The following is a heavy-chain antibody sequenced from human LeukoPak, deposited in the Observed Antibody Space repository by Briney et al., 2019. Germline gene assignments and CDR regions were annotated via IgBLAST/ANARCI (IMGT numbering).Heavy chain of an antibody. CDR2: ISYDGSNK. CDR1: GFTFSSYG. V-gene: IGHV3-30*18. Sequence: GGSLRLSCAASGFTFSSYGMHWVRQAPGKGLEWVAVISYDGSNKYYADSVKGRCTISRDNSKNTLYLQMNSLRAEDTAVYYCAKSPVRVQLWSRGGYYFDYWGQGALVTVSS. D-gene: IGHD5-18*01. J-gene: IGHJ4*02. CDR3: AKSPVRVQLWSRGGYYFDY.